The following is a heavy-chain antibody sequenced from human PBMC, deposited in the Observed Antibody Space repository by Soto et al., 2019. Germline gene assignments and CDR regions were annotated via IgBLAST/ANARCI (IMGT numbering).Heavy chain of an antibody. D-gene: IGHD1-26*01. V-gene: IGHV3-33*01. J-gene: IGHJ4*02. CDR3: ARDWDLDY. CDR2: IWYDGSNK. Sequence: QLQLVESGGGVVQPGRSLRLSCAPSGFTFSSYNIHWVRQAPGKGLEWVAVIWYDGSNKYYADSVKGRFTISRDNSKNTLYLQMNSLRAEDTAVYYCARDWDLDYWGQGTLVTVSS. CDR1: GFTFSSYN.